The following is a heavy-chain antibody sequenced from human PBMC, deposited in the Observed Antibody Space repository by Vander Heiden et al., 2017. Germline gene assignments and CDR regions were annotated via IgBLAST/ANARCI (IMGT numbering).Heavy chain of an antibody. CDR1: VFTFSSYG. CDR2: ITFDGTSK. J-gene: IGHJ6*02. V-gene: IGHV3-30*18. Sequence: QVQLVESGGGVVKPGRSLRLSCAASVFTFSSYGMHWVRQFPGKGLEWVAVITFDGTSKYHADSVEGRFTISRDNSKNTLYLQMNSLRIEDTAVYYCANSQGYYYGMDVWGQGTTVTVSS. CDR3: ANSQGYYYGMDV.